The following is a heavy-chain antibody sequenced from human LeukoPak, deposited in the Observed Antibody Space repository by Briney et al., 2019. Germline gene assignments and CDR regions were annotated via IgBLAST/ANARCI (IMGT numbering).Heavy chain of an antibody. D-gene: IGHD3-22*01. CDR3: ARDESGYYSSWLDP. V-gene: IGHV1-18*01. CDR1: GSTFTSYG. J-gene: IGHJ5*02. Sequence: ASVKVSFKASGSTFTSYGISWVRQAPGQGLEGMGWISAYNGNTNYAQKIQGRVTMTTDTSTSTAYMELRSLRSDDTAVYYCARDESGYYSSWLDPWGQGTLVTVSS. CDR2: ISAYNGNT.